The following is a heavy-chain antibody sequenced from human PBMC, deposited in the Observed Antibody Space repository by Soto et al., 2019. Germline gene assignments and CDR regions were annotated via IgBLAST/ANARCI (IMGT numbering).Heavy chain of an antibody. J-gene: IGHJ6*02. D-gene: IGHD3-10*01. V-gene: IGHV4-4*02. Sequence: QVQLQESGPGLVKPSGTLSLSCTVSGGSISTDHWWTWVRQSPGEGLEWIGEIFHSGSTAYTPSLTSRVTISVGRSNNLVSLNLYTVTAADTATYYCARRVCRDRSGARDIWGRGTTVTVSS. CDR1: GGSISTDHW. CDR3: ARRVCRDRSGARDI. CDR2: IFHSGST.